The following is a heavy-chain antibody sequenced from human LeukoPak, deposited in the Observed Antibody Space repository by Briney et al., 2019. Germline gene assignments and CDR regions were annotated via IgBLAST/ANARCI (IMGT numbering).Heavy chain of an antibody. CDR3: ARAQKQWLPTPWFDP. Sequence: KPSETLSLTCAVYGGSFSGYYWSWIRQPPGKGLEWIGEINHSGSTNYNPSLKSRVTISVDTSKNQFSLKLSSVTAADTAVYYCARAQKQWLPTPWFDPWGQGTLVTVSS. CDR1: GGSFSGYY. V-gene: IGHV4-34*01. D-gene: IGHD6-19*01. CDR2: INHSGST. J-gene: IGHJ5*02.